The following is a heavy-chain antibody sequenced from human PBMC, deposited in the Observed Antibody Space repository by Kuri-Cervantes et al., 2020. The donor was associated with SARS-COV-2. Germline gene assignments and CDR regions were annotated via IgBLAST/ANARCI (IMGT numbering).Heavy chain of an antibody. V-gene: IGHV3-30-3*01. CDR3: ARAHNGRAVADFDY. CDR2: ISYDGSNK. CDR1: GLTFSSYA. Sequence: GESLKISCAASGLTFSSYAMHWVRQAPGKGLEWVAVISYDGSNKYYADSVKGRFTISRDNSKNTLYLQMNSLRAEDTAVYYCARAHNGRAVADFDYWGQGTLVTVSS. J-gene: IGHJ4*02. D-gene: IGHD6-19*01.